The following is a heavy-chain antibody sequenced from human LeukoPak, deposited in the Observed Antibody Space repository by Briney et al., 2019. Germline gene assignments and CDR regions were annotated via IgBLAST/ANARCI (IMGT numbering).Heavy chain of an antibody. CDR3: AREINDILTGYFDY. CDR2: IYYSGST. V-gene: IGHV4-59*01. CDR1: GGSISSYY. D-gene: IGHD3-9*01. J-gene: IGHJ4*02. Sequence: SETLSLTCTVSGGSISSYYWSWIRQPPGKGLEWIGYIYYSGSTNYNPSLKSRVTISVDTCKNQFSLKLSSVTAADTAVYYCAREINDILTGYFDYWGQGTLVTVSS.